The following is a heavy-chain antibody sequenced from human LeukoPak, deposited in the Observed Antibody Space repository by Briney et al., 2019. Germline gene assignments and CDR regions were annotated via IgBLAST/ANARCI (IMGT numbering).Heavy chain of an antibody. CDR3: ARDWGVGPMPKSRFDP. J-gene: IGHJ5*02. V-gene: IGHV4-59*01. D-gene: IGHD3-16*01. CDR2: IYYSGST. CDR1: DGSISSYY. Sequence: SETLSLTCTVSDGSISSYYWSWIRQPPGKGLEWIGYIYYSGSTNYNPSLKSRVTISVDTSKNQFSLKLSSVTAADTAVYYCARDWGVGPMPKSRFDPWGQGTLVTVSS.